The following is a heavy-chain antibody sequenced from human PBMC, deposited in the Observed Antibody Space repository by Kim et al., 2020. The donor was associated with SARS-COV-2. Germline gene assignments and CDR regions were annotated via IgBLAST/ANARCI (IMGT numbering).Heavy chain of an antibody. CDR1: GFTFSSYA. D-gene: IGHD3-10*01. CDR3: AKDLRGWAYGSGSYYSH. J-gene: IGHJ4*02. V-gene: IGHV3-23*01. Sequence: GGSLRLSCAASGFTFSSYAMSWVRQAPGKGLEWVSAISGSAGSTYYADSVKGRFTISTDNSKNTLYLQMNSLRAEDTAVYYCAKDLRGWAYGSGSYYSHWGQGTLVTVSS. CDR2: ISGSAGST.